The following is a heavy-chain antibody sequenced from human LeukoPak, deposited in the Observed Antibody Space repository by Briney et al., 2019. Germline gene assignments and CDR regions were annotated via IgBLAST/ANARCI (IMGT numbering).Heavy chain of an antibody. CDR1: GFIFSSFA. J-gene: IGHJ3*02. D-gene: IGHD6-13*01. CDR3: ARDPIAAAGIGDAFDI. CDR2: TSYDRNNK. Sequence: GVSLRLSCAASGFIFSSFALYWVRQAPGKGLECVPLTSYDRNNKYYADSVKGRFTISRDNSKNTLYLQMNSLRAEDTAVYYCARDPIAAAGIGDAFDIWGQGTMVTVSS. V-gene: IGHV3-30-3*01.